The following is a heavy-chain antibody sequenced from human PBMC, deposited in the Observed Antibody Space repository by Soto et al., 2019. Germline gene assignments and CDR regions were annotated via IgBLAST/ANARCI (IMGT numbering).Heavy chain of an antibody. V-gene: IGHV4-34*01. D-gene: IGHD1-1*01. Sequence: SETLSLTCAVYGGSFSGYYWSWIRQPPGKGLEWIGEINHSGSTNYNPSLKSRVTISVDTSKNQFSLKLSSVTAADTAVYYCARFRWNDVETDYWGQGTLVTVSS. CDR3: ARFRWNDVETDY. CDR2: INHSGST. J-gene: IGHJ4*02. CDR1: GGSFSGYY.